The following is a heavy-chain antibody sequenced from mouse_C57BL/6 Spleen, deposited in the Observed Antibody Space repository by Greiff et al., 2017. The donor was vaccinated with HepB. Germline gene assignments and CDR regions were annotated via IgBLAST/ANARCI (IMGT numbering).Heavy chain of an antibody. Sequence: VQLQQSGPELVKPGASVKISCKASGYAFSSSWMNWVKQRPGKGLEWIGRIYPGDGDTNYNGKFKGKATLTADKSSSTAYMQLSSLTSEDSAVYFCARGPTGTNYWGQGTTLTVSS. V-gene: IGHV1-82*01. CDR1: GYAFSSSW. CDR3: ARGPTGTNY. D-gene: IGHD4-1*02. CDR2: IYPGDGDT. J-gene: IGHJ2*01.